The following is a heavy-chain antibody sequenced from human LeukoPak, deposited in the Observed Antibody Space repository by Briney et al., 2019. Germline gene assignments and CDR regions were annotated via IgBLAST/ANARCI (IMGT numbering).Heavy chain of an antibody. Sequence: SETLSLTCTVSGGSVSSYYWSWIRQPPGKGLEWIGYIYYSGSTSYNPSLKSRVTMSVDTSKNQFSLKLSSVTAADTAVYYCARDITDITGITMVRGVPPGNWFDPWGQGTLVTVSS. CDR3: ARDITDITGITMVRGVPPGNWFDP. CDR1: GGSVSSYY. D-gene: IGHD3-10*01. V-gene: IGHV4-59*02. J-gene: IGHJ5*02. CDR2: IYYSGST.